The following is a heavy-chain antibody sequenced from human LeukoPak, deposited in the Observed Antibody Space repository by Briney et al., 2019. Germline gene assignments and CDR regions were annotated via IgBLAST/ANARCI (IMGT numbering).Heavy chain of an antibody. V-gene: IGHV4-34*01. J-gene: IGHJ4*02. CDR3: ARGTYAARRGHFDY. CDR1: GGSFSGYY. D-gene: IGHD6-6*01. CDR2: INHSGST. Sequence: PETLSLTCAVYGGSFSGYYWSWIRQPPGKGLEWIGEINHSGSTNYNPSLKSRVTISVDTSKNQFSLKLSSVTAADTAVYYCARGTYAARRGHFDYWGQGTLVTVSS.